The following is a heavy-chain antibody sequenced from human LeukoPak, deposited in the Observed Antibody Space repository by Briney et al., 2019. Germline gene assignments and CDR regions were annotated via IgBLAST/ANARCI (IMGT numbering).Heavy chain of an antibody. CDR1: GFTFSDYY. J-gene: IGHJ5*02. D-gene: IGHD3-10*01. CDR2: ISSSGNTI. CDR3: ARDFRAAFDP. V-gene: IGHV3-11*01. Sequence: GGSLRLSCAASGFTFSDYYMGWIRQAPGKGLEWVSYISSSGNTIYYADSVKGRFTISRDNAKNSLYLQMNSLRAEDTAVYYCARDFRAAFDPWGQGTLVTVSS.